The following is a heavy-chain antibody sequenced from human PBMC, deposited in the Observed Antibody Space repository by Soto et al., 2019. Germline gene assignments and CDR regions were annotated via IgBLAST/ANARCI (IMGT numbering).Heavy chain of an antibody. CDR2: ISYDGSNK. Sequence: QVQLVESGGGVVQPGRSLRLSCAASGFTFSSYGMHWVRQAPGKGPEWVAVISYDGSNKYYADSVKGRFTISRDNSKNTLYLHMNSLRTEDTAVYYCAKDRRSYRGFDYWGQGTLVTVSS. D-gene: IGHD1-26*01. V-gene: IGHV3-30*18. J-gene: IGHJ4*02. CDR3: AKDRRSYRGFDY. CDR1: GFTFSSYG.